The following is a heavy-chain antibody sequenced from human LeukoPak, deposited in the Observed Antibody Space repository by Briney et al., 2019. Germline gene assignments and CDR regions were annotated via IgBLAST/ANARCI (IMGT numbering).Heavy chain of an antibody. Sequence: GESLKISCKGSGYSFTSYWIGWVRQMPGKGLEWMGILYPGDSDTRYSPSFQGQVTISADKSISTAYLQWSSLKASDTAMYYCARRYCSSTSCYLFDYWGQGTLVTVSS. CDR3: ARRYCSSTSCYLFDY. D-gene: IGHD2-2*01. CDR1: GYSFTSYW. CDR2: LYPGDSDT. V-gene: IGHV5-51*01. J-gene: IGHJ4*02.